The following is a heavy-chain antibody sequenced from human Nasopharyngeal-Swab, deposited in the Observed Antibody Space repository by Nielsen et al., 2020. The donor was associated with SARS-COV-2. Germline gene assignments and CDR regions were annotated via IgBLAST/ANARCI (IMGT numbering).Heavy chain of an antibody. CDR1: GFTLSSYW. CDR3: ARREGFCSGGTCYLDY. V-gene: IGHV3-74*01. D-gene: IGHD2-15*01. J-gene: IGHJ4*02. Sequence: GESLKISCSASGFTLSSYWMHWVRQLPGKGLVWVSRISTDGSGTNYADSVKGRFTVSRDNAKNTLYLQMNSLRAEDTAVYYCARREGFCSGGTCYLDYWGQGTLVTVSS. CDR2: ISTDGSGT.